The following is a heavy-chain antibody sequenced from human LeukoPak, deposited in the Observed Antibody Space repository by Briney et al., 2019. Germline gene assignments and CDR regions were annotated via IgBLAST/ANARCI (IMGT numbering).Heavy chain of an antibody. Sequence: SLRLSCAASGFTFSSYWMSWVRQPPGKGLEWIGEINHSGSTNYNPSLKSRVTISVDTSKNQFSLKLSSVTAADTAVYYCARGGCSSTSCYNYFDYWGQGTLVTVSS. CDR3: ARGGCSSTSCYNYFDY. J-gene: IGHJ4*02. CDR1: GFTFSSYW. V-gene: IGHV4-34*01. D-gene: IGHD2-2*02. CDR2: INHSGST.